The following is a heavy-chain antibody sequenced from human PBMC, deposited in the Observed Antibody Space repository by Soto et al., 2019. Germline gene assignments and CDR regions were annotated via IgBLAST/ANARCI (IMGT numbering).Heavy chain of an antibody. CDR1: GFTFSSYA. CDR3: ARDIGGYYGYGSGY. J-gene: IGHJ4*02. D-gene: IGHD3-22*01. V-gene: IGHV3-30-3*01. CDR2: ISYDGSNK. Sequence: PGGSLRLSCAASGFTFSSYAMHWVRQAPGKGLEWVAVISYDGSNKYYADSVKGRFTISRDNSKNTLYLQMNSLRAEDTAVYYCARDIGGYYGYGSGYWGQGTLVTVSS.